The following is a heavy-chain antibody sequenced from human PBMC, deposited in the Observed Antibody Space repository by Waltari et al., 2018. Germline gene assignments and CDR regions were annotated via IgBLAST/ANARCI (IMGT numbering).Heavy chain of an antibody. CDR1: GYTFTSYD. Sequence: QVQLVQSGAEVKKPGASVKVSCKASGYTFTSYDINWVRQATGQGLEWMGGMNPNSGNTGDAQKFQGRVTITRNTSISTAYMELSSLRSEDTAVYYCAKGGPITGTPFFDYWGQGTLVTVSS. CDR2: MNPNSGNT. D-gene: IGHD1-7*01. CDR3: AKGGPITGTPFFDY. V-gene: IGHV1-8*03. J-gene: IGHJ4*02.